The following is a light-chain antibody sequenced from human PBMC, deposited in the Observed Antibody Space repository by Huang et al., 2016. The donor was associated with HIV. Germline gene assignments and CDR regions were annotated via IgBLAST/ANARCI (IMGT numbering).Light chain of an antibody. CDR2: DTS. CDR1: QSVGNY. V-gene: IGKV3-11*01. CDR3: QRRSSGVT. J-gene: IGKJ4*01. Sequence: IVLTPSPATLSWYPGERVTPSCRSSQSVGNYTACYQQHPGQSPKLLIYDTSNKATGTPGRVRCSGSGTDVKLSISSLQSEDFAIDDCQRRSSGVTFGGGTKVQVK.